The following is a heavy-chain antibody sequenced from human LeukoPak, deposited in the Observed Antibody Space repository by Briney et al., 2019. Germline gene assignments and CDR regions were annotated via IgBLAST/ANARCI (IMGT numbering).Heavy chain of an antibody. CDR2: IYTSGST. Sequence: SSQTLSLTCTVSGGSISSYYWSWIRQPAGKGLEWIGRIYTSGSTNYNPSLKSRVTISVDTSKNQFSLKLSSVTAADTAVYYCARVYYDILTGYYYLDYWGQGTLVTVSS. J-gene: IGHJ4*02. CDR1: GGSISSYY. D-gene: IGHD3-9*01. V-gene: IGHV4-4*07. CDR3: ARVYYDILTGYYYLDY.